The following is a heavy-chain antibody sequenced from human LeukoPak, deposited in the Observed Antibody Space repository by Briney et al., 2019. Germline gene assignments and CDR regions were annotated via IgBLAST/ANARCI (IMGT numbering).Heavy chain of an antibody. D-gene: IGHD3-22*01. CDR3: AKGGRGSGYIFDY. Sequence: GRSLRPSCTASGFTFDNYAMNWVRQAPGKGLEWVSGISWNSGSVDYADSVKGRFTISRDNAKNSLYLQMNSLRAEDTALYYCAKGGRGSGYIFDYWGQGTLVTVSS. V-gene: IGHV3-9*01. J-gene: IGHJ4*02. CDR1: GFTFDNYA. CDR2: ISWNSGSV.